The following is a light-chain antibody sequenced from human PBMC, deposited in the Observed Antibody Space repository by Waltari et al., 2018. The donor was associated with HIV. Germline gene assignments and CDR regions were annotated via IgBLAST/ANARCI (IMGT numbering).Light chain of an antibody. CDR2: DVS. Sequence: QSALTQPASVSGSPGQSLTISCTGTSSAVGAYNYVSWYQLHPGKAPKLMIYDVSNRPSGVSDRFSGSKSANTASLTISGLQAEDEAHYYCSSYTSSSTVVFGGGTKLTVL. CDR3: SSYTSSSTVV. J-gene: IGLJ2*01. V-gene: IGLV2-14*03. CDR1: SSAVGAYNY.